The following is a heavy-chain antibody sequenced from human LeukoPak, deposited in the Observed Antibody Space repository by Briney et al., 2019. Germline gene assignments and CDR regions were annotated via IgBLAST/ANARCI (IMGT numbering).Heavy chain of an antibody. Sequence: GSLRLLCAGSGIPFRGQGMQWVPPTPGQGPEWVAVIAYDGSRAFYADSVKGRFTISRDNSKNTMSVQMDDLRAEDTAVYYCTRYNNDHFDYWGQGTLVTVSS. J-gene: IGHJ4*02. CDR3: TRYNNDHFDY. CDR2: IAYDGSRA. D-gene: IGHD1-14*01. V-gene: IGHV3-33*01. CDR1: GIPFRGQG.